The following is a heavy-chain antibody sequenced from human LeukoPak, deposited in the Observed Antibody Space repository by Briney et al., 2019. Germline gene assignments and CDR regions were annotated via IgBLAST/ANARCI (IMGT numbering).Heavy chain of an antibody. D-gene: IGHD3-16*01. CDR3: ARGGGLDV. CDR1: GFPFNSYS. V-gene: IGHV3-7*03. J-gene: IGHJ6*02. Sequence: GGSLRLSCLASGFPFNSYSMNWARRAPGKGLEWVASINHNGNVNYYVDSVKGRFTISRDNAKNSLYLQMSNLRAEDTAVYFCARGGGLDVWGQGATVTVSS. CDR2: INHNGNVN.